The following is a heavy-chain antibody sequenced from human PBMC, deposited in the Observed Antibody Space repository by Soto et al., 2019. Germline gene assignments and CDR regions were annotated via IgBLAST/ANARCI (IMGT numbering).Heavy chain of an antibody. CDR2: ISSTTSYI. Sequence: EVQLVESGGGLVKPGGSLRLSCEASGFTFTSYGMNWVRQAPGKGLEWVSSISSTTSYIYYADSVKGRFTISRDNAKNSVYLQMNNLRAEDTAVFYCASEEDYRFYMDVWGKGATVTVSS. CDR3: ASEEDYRFYMDV. CDR1: GFTFTSYG. V-gene: IGHV3-21*01. D-gene: IGHD4-4*01. J-gene: IGHJ6*03.